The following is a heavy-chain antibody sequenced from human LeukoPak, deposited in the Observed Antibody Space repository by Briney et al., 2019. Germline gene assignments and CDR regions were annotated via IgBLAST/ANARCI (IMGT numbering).Heavy chain of an antibody. CDR2: ISSGGRTK. Sequence: GGSLRLSCAVSGFTFSSYSMNWVRQAPGKGLEWVPYISSGGRTKYYADSMKGRFTISRDNAKNSLHLQMDSLRAEDTAVYYCARLVPTATASDAFDVWGQGTMVTVSS. D-gene: IGHD2-2*01. J-gene: IGHJ3*01. CDR3: ARLVPTATASDAFDV. V-gene: IGHV3-48*01. CDR1: GFTFSSYS.